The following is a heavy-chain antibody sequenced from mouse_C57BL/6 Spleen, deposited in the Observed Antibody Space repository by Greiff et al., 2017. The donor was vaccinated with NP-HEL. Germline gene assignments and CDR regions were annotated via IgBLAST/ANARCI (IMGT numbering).Heavy chain of an antibody. CDR2: ISSGGSYT. D-gene: IGHD2-5*01. J-gene: IGHJ2*01. CDR1: GFTFSSYG. Sequence: EVQGVESGGDLVKPGGSLKLSCAASGFTFSSYGMSWVRQTPDKRLEWFATISSGGSYTYYPDSVKGRFTISRDNAKNTLYLQMSSLKSEDTAMYYCARHSIVTTFFDYWGQGTTLTVSS. CDR3: ARHSIVTTFFDY. V-gene: IGHV5-6*01.